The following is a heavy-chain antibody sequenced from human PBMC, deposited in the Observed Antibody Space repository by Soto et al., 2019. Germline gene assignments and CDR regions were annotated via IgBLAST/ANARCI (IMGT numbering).Heavy chain of an antibody. D-gene: IGHD2-2*02. CDR1: GDSVSSNSAA. CDR2: TYYRSKWYN. J-gene: IGHJ6*02. V-gene: IGHV6-1*01. Sequence: SQTLSLTGAISGDSVSSNSAAWNWIRQSPSRGLEWLGRTYYRSKWYNDYAVSVKSRITINPDTSKNQFSLQLNSVTPEDTAVYYCARWAGVVVPAAIHPFYYYGMDVWGQGTTVTVS. CDR3: ARWAGVVVPAAIHPFYYYGMDV.